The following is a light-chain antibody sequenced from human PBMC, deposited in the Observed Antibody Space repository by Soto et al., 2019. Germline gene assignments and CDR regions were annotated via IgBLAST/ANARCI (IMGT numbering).Light chain of an antibody. CDR1: QRVSGY. Sequence: EIVLTQSPATLSLSLVERATLSCRASQRVSGYLAWYQQKPGQAPRLLIYDTSNRATGIPARFSGSGSGTDFTLTISSLEPEDFAVYYCQQRSNWPLTFGGGTKVDIK. CDR3: QQRSNWPLT. J-gene: IGKJ4*01. V-gene: IGKV3-11*01. CDR2: DTS.